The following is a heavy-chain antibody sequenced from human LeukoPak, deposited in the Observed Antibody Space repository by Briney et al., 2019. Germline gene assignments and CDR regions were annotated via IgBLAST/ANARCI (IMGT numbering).Heavy chain of an antibody. CDR1: GYTFTVYY. CDR2: INPNSGGT. V-gene: IGHV1-2*02. Sequence: ASVKVSCKASGYTFTVYYMHCVRQAPGQGLECMGWINPNSGGTNYAQKFQGRVTMTRDTSISTAYMELSRLRSDDTAVYYCARDPPRGYSYGYIVPPDYWGQGTLVTVSS. CDR3: ARDPPRGYSYGYIVPPDY. D-gene: IGHD5-18*01. J-gene: IGHJ4*02.